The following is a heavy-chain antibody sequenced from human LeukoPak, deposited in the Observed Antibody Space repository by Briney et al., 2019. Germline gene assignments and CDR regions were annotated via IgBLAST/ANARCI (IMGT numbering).Heavy chain of an antibody. CDR3: ARVGVDYSGNIIKYFFDY. D-gene: IGHD4-23*01. J-gene: IGHJ4*02. CDR1: GGSISSYQ. V-gene: IGHV4-59*01. Sequence: PSETLSLTCTVSGGSISSYQWSWIRQPPGKGLERIGNIYYSGSANYNPSLKSRVTISVDTSKNQFSLKLSPVTAADTAVYYCARVGVDYSGNIIKYFFDYWGQGTLVTVSS. CDR2: IYYSGSA.